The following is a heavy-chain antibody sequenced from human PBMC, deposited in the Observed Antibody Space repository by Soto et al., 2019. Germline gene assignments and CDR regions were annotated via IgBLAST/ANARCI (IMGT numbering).Heavy chain of an antibody. CDR1: GFTYSSHG. D-gene: IGHD5-12*01. CDR3: ARDGQYRTDGFDI. J-gene: IGHJ3*02. Sequence: EAQLLESGGELIQPGGSLRLSCAASGFTYSSHGMSWVCQAPGKGLEWIAGLSRGGGSTYYADSVKGRFTISRDNSKNTLDLIMNSLRVEDTALYYCARDGQYRTDGFDIWGQGTMVTVSS. CDR2: LSRGGGST. V-gene: IGHV3-23*01.